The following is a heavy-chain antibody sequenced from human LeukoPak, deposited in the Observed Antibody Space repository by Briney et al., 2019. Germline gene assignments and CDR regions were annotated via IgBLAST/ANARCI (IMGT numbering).Heavy chain of an antibody. Sequence: SETLSLTCAVYGVSFSGYYWSWIRQPPGKGLEWIGEINHSGSTNYNPSLKSRVTISVDTSKNQFSLKLSSVTAADTAVYYCARDYYGSGSPIFDYWGQGTLVTVSS. CDR3: ARDYYGSGSPIFDY. J-gene: IGHJ4*02. CDR2: INHSGST. D-gene: IGHD3-10*01. V-gene: IGHV4-34*01. CDR1: GVSFSGYY.